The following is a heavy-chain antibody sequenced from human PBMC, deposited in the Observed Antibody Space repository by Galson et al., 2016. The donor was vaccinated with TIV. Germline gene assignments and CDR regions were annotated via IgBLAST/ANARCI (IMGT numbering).Heavy chain of an antibody. J-gene: IGHJ6*02. CDR1: GDSVSSNSA. CDR2: TYYRSKWYN. CDR3: ARDRTLPGYYYNGRDV. D-gene: IGHD1/OR15-1a*01. Sequence: CAISGDSVSSNSAWNWIRQSPSRGLEWLGRTYYRSKWYNDYALSVKSRITINPDTSKNQFSLQLNSMTPEDTAVYYCARDRTLPGYYYNGRDVWGLGTLVTVAS. V-gene: IGHV6-1*01.